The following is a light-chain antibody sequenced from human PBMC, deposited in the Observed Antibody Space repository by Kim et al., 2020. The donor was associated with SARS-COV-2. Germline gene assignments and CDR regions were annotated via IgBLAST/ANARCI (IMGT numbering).Light chain of an antibody. Sequence: DIQMTQSPSSLSASVGDRVTITCRASQSINTYLTWYHQKPGKAPNLLIYAASNLQTGVPSSFSGSGSETSFTLTITNLQPEDFGTYYCQQTYDTPYTFGQGTKLEI. J-gene: IGKJ2*01. CDR2: AAS. CDR1: QSINTY. CDR3: QQTYDTPYT. V-gene: IGKV1-39*01.